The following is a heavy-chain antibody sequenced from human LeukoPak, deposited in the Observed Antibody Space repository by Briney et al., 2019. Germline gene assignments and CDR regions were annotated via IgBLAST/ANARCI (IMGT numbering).Heavy chain of an antibody. V-gene: IGHV1-69*04. Sequence: SVKVSCKASGGTFSSYAISWVRQAPGQGLEWMGRIIPIFGIANYAQKFQGRGTITVDKSTSTAYMELSRLRSEDTAVYYCARDLFHDFWSGGFFDYWGQGTLVTVSS. CDR3: ARDLFHDFWSGGFFDY. D-gene: IGHD3-3*01. CDR2: IIPIFGIA. J-gene: IGHJ4*02. CDR1: GGTFSSYA.